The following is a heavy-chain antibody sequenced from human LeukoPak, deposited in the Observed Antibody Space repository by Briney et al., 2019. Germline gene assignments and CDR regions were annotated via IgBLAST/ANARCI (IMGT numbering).Heavy chain of an antibody. CDR1: GFTFSRYW. J-gene: IGHJ5*02. D-gene: IGHD1-14*01. Sequence: GRSLRLSCVASGFTFSRYWMHWVRQAPGKGLVWVSRINSDGSTTIYADSVKGRFTISRDNAKNTLYLQMNSLRAEDTAVYFCASGPTGFAWGQGTLVTVSS. CDR3: ASGPTGFA. V-gene: IGHV3-74*01. CDR2: INSDGSTT.